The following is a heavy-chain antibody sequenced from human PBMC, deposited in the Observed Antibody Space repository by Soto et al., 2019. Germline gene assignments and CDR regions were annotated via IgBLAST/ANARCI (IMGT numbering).Heavy chain of an antibody. V-gene: IGHV2-5*01. J-gene: IGHJ4*01. CDR2: IYWYDDK. CDR1: GSSLTTNGVA. CDR3: ARRRAGDIGPGSKYFDY. D-gene: IGHD5-12*01. Sequence: SGPPLVNPTQTLTLTCTFSGSSLTTNGVAVGWIRQPPGKALACLELIYWYDDKRYSPSLKPILTVTRDTSRDQVVLTMTTSEPVDTATYCCARRRAGDIGPGSKYFDYCGHGTLVTVSS.